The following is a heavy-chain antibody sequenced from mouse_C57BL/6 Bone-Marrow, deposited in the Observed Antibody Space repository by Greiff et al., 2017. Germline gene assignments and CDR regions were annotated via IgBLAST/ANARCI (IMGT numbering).Heavy chain of an antibody. CDR3: ARTPDYGSSRYYFDY. D-gene: IGHD1-1*01. CDR2: INPSTGGT. Sequence: EVKLMESGPELVKPGASVKISCKASGYSFTGYYMNWVKQSPEKSLEWIGEINPSTGGTTYNQKFKAKATLTVDKSSSTAYMQLKSLTSEDSAVYYCARTPDYGSSRYYFDYWGQGTTLTVSS. CDR1: GYSFTGYY. J-gene: IGHJ2*01. V-gene: IGHV1-42*01.